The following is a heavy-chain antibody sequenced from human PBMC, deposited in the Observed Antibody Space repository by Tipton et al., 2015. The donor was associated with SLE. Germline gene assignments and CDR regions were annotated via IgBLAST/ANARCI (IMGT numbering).Heavy chain of an antibody. CDR2: ISDSGNT. V-gene: IGHV4-61*01. D-gene: IGHD2-8*01. Sequence: TLSLTCTVSGDSINSGTHYWSWIRQPPGKGLEWIGYISDSGNTIDNPSLKSRLTISVDTSKNQFSLKLRSVTAADTAVYYCASILNHAFDYWGQGTLVTVSS. CDR3: ASILNHAFDY. J-gene: IGHJ4*02. CDR1: GDSINSGTHY.